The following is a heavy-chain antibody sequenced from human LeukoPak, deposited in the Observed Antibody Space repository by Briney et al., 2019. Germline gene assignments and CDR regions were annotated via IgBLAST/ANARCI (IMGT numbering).Heavy chain of an antibody. V-gene: IGHV3-7*01. CDR1: GFTFSSYW. J-gene: IGHJ4*02. D-gene: IGHD3-3*01. CDR2: IKQDGSEK. Sequence: PGGSLRLSCAASGFTFSSYWMSWVRQAPGKGLEWVANIKQDGSEKYYVDSVKGRFTISRDNAKNSLYLQMNSLRAEDTAVYYCVSTYDFWSDLEYWGQGTLVTVSS. CDR3: VSTYDFWSDLEY.